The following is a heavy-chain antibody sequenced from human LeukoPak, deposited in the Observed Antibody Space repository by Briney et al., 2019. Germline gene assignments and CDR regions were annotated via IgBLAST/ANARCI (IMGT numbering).Heavy chain of an antibody. V-gene: IGHV4-39*01. CDR2: IYYSGIT. Sequence: PSETLSLTCTLSGGSISSCNYYCGWSRQPPGKGREWIWRIYYSGITYYNPAVKGRLTVSLFPSQNQFSLELTSVTAPDPTVYYCASRWDGDFWSGYHYYFDYWGQGTLVTVSS. J-gene: IGHJ4*02. CDR1: GGSISSCNYY. CDR3: ASRWDGDFWSGYHYYFDY. D-gene: IGHD3-3*01.